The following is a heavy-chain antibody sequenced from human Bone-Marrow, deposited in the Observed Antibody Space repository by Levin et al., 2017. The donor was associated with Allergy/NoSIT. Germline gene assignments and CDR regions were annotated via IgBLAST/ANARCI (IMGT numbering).Heavy chain of an antibody. V-gene: IGHV1-8*01. CDR3: ARGPHAIFGVVIMELAN. CDR1: GYPFTSFD. D-gene: IGHD3-3*01. CDR2: MNTNSGDT. J-gene: IGHJ4*02. Sequence: GASVKVSCQASGYPFTSFDIRWVRQVSGQGFELMGWMNTNSGDTTYTQKFQGRVTMTRDTSTNTAYMELSNLSFDDTAVYYCARGPHAIFGVVIMELANWGQGTPFTVSS.